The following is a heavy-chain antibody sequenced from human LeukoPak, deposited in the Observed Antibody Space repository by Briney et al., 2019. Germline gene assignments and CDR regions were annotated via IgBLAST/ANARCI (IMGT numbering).Heavy chain of an antibody. CDR1: DGSISSYY. CDR3: ARLTLPQMAHFDS. D-gene: IGHD5-24*01. J-gene: IGHJ4*02. CDR2: IYTSGST. V-gene: IGHV4-4*07. Sequence: SETLSLTCTVSDGSISSYYWNWIRQPAGKGLEWIGRIYTSGSTNYNPSLKSRVTMSVDTSKNQFSLKVSSVTAADTAVYYCARLTLPQMAHFDSWGQGALVTVSS.